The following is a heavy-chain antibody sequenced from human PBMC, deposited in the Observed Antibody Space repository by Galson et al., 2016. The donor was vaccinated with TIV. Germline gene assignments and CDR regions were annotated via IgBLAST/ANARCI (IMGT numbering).Heavy chain of an antibody. Sequence: SLRLSCAASGFTFSSYGMHWVRLTPGKGLEWLAAVWYDGSDIHYAESVKGRFTISRDDSKNTLFLQMNSLRAEDTAVHYCAREFRDYFFDYWGQGTLVTVSP. V-gene: IGHV3-33*01. D-gene: IGHD3/OR15-3a*01. CDR3: AREFRDYFFDY. J-gene: IGHJ4*02. CDR2: VWYDGSDI. CDR1: GFTFSSYG.